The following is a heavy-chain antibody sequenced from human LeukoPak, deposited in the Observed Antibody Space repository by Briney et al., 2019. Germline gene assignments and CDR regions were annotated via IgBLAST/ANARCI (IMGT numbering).Heavy chain of an antibody. CDR1: GFTFTNYA. J-gene: IGHJ4*02. D-gene: IGHD3-22*01. CDR2: IRYDGSNK. CDR3: AKDFPYYYDSSGYYYEGFDY. V-gene: IGHV3-30*02. Sequence: GGSLRLSCAASGFTFTNYAMTWVRQAPGKGLEWVAFIRYDGSNKYYADSVKGRFTISRDNSKNTLYLQMNSLRAEDTAVYYCAKDFPYYYDSSGYYYEGFDYWGQGTLVTVSS.